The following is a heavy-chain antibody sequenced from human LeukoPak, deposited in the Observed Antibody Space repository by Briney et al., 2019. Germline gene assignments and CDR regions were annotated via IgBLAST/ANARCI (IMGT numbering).Heavy chain of an antibody. CDR2: IYSKSGAT. CDR1: GYTFTGYY. D-gene: IGHD3-22*01. CDR3: ARLSSSGLYYFDY. J-gene: IGHJ4*02. Sequence: ASVKVSCKASGYTFTGYYMHWVRPAPGQGLEWMGWIYSKSGATNYAQQFHGRVTMTRDTSITTVYMELSSLRSDDTAVYYCARLSSSGLYYFDYWGQGTLVTVSS. V-gene: IGHV1-2*02.